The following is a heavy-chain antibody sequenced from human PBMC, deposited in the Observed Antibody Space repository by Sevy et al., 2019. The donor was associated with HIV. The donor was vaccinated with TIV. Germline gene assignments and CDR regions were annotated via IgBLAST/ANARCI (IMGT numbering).Heavy chain of an antibody. J-gene: IGHJ6*02. CDR3: ARAAREYYYGRDV. Sequence: SETLSLTCTVSGVSISTYSWTWIRQSPGKGLEWIGYIYYGGITNYNPSLKSRSTISLDTSQNHFILKLTSVTTADTAMYYCARAAREYYYGRDVWGQGTTVTVSS. CDR1: GVSISTYS. V-gene: IGHV4-59*01. CDR2: IYYGGIT. D-gene: IGHD1-26*01.